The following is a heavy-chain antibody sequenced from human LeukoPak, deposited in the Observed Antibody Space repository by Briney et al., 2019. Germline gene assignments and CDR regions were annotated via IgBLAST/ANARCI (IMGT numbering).Heavy chain of an antibody. D-gene: IGHD6-13*01. V-gene: IGHV4-59*08. Sequence: SETLSLTCTVSGGSISSYYWSRILQPPGKGLEWIGYIYYSGSTNYNPSLKSRVTISVDTSKNQFSLKLSSVTAADTAVYYCARHEAAAGIDYWGQGTLVTVSS. CDR1: GGSISSYY. CDR2: IYYSGST. J-gene: IGHJ4*02. CDR3: ARHEAAAGIDY.